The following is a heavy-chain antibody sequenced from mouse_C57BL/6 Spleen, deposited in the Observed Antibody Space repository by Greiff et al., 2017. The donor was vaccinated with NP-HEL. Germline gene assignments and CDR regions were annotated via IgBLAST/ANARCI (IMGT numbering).Heavy chain of an antibody. CDR3: ARDRDDGYLHGYFDV. D-gene: IGHD2-3*01. CDR1: GFTFSSYA. CDR2: ISDGGSYT. Sequence: EVQLQESGGGLVKPGGSLKLSCAASGFTFSSYAMSWVRQTPEKRLEWVATISDGGSYTYYPDNVKGRFTISRDNAKNNLYLQMSHLKSEDTAMYYCARDRDDGYLHGYFDVWGTGTTVTVSS. V-gene: IGHV5-4*01. J-gene: IGHJ1*03.